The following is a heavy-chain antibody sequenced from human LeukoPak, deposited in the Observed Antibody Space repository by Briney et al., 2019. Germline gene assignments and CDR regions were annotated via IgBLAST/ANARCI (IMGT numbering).Heavy chain of an antibody. D-gene: IGHD3-22*01. CDR2: ISANNGNT. CDR3: ARWLEYYYDSSGYYYGGYFDY. Sequence: ASVKVSCKASGYTFTSYGISWVRQAPGQGLEWMGWISANNGNTHYAQNLQGRVTMTTDTSTSTAYMELRSLRSDDTAVYYCARWLEYYYDSSGYYYGGYFDYWGQGTLVTVSS. CDR1: GYTFTSYG. V-gene: IGHV1-18*01. J-gene: IGHJ4*02.